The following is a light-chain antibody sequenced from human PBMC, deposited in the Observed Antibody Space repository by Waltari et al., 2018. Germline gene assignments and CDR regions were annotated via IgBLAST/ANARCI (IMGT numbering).Light chain of an antibody. V-gene: IGKV2-40*01. CDR2: GGS. CDR3: VQAIAFPLT. CDR1: QSILHSNGNTY. Sequence: DIVMTQTPLSLPITPGEPASISCRSSQSILHSNGNTYLHWYLQKPGQSPQLLIYGGSNRASGVPDRFSGSGSGTDFTLKISKVEAEDVGVYYCVQAIAFPLTVGGGTKVEIK. J-gene: IGKJ4*01.